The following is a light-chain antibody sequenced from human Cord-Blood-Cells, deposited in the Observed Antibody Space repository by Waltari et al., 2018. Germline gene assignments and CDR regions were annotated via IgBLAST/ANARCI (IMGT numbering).Light chain of an antibody. J-gene: IGKJ2*01. CDR1: QDISNY. CDR3: QQYDNLPYT. V-gene: IGKV1-33*01. Sequence: DIQMNQSPSSLSASVGDRVTITCQASQDISNYLNWYQQKPGKAPKLLINDASNLETGVPSRFSGSGSGTYFTFTISSLQPEDIATYYCQQYDNLPYTFGQGTKLEIK. CDR2: DAS.